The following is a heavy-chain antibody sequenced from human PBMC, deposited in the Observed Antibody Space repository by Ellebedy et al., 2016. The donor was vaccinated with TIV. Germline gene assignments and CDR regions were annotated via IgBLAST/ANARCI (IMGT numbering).Heavy chain of an antibody. CDR1: GFSFNAYA. Sequence: LSLTCAASGFSFNAYAMTWVRQAPTRGLEWVSAISATGASTNYADSVKGRFTISRDNSRNTLYLQMDSLRAEDTAVYYCAKPYDYGDYFDAFDIWGQGTVVGVSS. CDR3: AKPYDYGDYFDAFDI. CDR2: ISATGAST. J-gene: IGHJ3*02. D-gene: IGHD4-17*01. V-gene: IGHV3-23*01.